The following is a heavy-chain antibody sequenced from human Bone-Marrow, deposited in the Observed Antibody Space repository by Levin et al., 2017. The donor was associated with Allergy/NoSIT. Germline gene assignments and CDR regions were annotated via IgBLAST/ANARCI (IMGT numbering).Heavy chain of an antibody. J-gene: IGHJ4*02. CDR2: ISTDSGNT. CDR1: GYTFTNYG. V-gene: IGHV1-18*01. D-gene: IGHD3-10*01. CDR3: ARADYSSGSYYNAPFDY. Sequence: ASVKVSCKASGYTFTNYGINWVRQAPGQGLEWMGWISTDSGNTNSAQKFQGRVTMITETSTSTAYMELRNLRSDDTAVYYCARADYSSGSYYNAPFDYWGQGTLVTVSS.